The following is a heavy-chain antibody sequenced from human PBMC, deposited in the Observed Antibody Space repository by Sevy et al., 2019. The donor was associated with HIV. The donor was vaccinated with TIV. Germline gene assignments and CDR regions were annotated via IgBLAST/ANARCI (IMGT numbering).Heavy chain of an antibody. Sequence: SETLSLTCTVSGGSISSGGYYWSWIRQHPGKGLEWIGYIYYSGSTYYNPSLKSRVTISVDTSKTQFSLKLSSVTAADTAVYYCARDRVTIFGAPSRLGFDPWGQGTLVTVSS. D-gene: IGHD3-3*01. J-gene: IGHJ5*02. V-gene: IGHV4-31*03. CDR3: ARDRVTIFGAPSRLGFDP. CDR1: GGSISSGGYY. CDR2: IYYSGST.